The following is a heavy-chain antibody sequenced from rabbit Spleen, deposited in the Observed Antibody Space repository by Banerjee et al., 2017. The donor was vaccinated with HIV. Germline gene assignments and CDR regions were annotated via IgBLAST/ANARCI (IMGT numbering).Heavy chain of an antibody. CDR2: IGAGVTYTP. V-gene: IGHV1S40*01. J-gene: IGHJ3*01. CDR3: ARDTSSSFSSYGMDL. Sequence: QSLEESGGGLVQPEGSLALTCTASGFSFSYSDYMCWVRQPPGKGPEWIACIGAGVTYTPYYATWAKGRFTISKTSSTTVTLQMTSLTAADTATYFCARDTSSSFSSYGMDLWGQGTLVTVS. D-gene: IGHD1-1*01. CDR1: GFSFSYSDY.